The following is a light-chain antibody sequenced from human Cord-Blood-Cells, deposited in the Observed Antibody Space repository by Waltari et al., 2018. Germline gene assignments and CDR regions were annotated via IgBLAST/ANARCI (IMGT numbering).Light chain of an antibody. Sequence: QSALTQPRSVSASPGQSVTLSCTGTSTDVGAFNYVSCYQQPPGKAPKLMIYEVSKRPSGVPDRFSGSKSGNTASLTISGLQAEDEADYYCCSYAGSYTWVFGGGTKLTVL. V-gene: IGLV2-11*01. CDR1: STDVGAFNY. J-gene: IGLJ3*02. CDR3: CSYAGSYTWV. CDR2: EVS.